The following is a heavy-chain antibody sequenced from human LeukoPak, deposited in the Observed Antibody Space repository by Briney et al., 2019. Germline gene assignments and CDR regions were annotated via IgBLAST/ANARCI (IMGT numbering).Heavy chain of an antibody. V-gene: IGHV1-69*13. Sequence: SVKVSCKASGGTFSSYAISWVGQPPGQGLEWMGVIIPIFGTANYAQKFQGRVTITADESTSTAYMELSSLRSEDTAVYYCARSRGLLWFGELPYWGQGTLVTVSS. CDR1: GGTFSSYA. CDR2: IIPIFGTA. D-gene: IGHD3-10*01. J-gene: IGHJ4*02. CDR3: ARSRGLLWFGELPY.